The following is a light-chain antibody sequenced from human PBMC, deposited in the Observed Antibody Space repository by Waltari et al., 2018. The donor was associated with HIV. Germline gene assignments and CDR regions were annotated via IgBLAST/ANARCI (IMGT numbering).Light chain of an antibody. CDR3: QQSYATPT. Sequence: IVMTQSPESLSVSPGETATINRKSGQSHEHTFYKTNYLGWYQQRPGKRPKVSIYWATIRESGGPARFSGSGAGNNFSHTITNVVSEDVAVYYCQQSYATPTFGQETKLEI. CDR2: WAT. J-gene: IGKJ1*01. V-gene: IGKV4-1*01. CDR1: QSHEHTFYKTNY.